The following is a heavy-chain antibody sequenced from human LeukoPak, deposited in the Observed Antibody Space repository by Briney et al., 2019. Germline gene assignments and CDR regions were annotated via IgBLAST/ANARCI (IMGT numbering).Heavy chain of an antibody. J-gene: IGHJ3*02. CDR2: IYYSGST. V-gene: IGHV4-59*12. Sequence: SETLSLTCAVYGGSFSDYYWSWIRQPPGRGLEWIGYIYYSGSTYYNPSLKSRVTISVDASKNQFSLKLSSVTAADTAVYYCATMSGGAFDIWGQRTMVTVSS. CDR1: GGSFSDYY. CDR3: ATMSGGAFDI. D-gene: IGHD2-15*01.